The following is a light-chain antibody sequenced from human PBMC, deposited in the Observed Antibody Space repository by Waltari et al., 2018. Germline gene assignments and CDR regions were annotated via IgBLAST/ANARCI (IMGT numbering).Light chain of an antibody. J-gene: IGKJ2*01. CDR1: QSVLYSSNNKNY. V-gene: IGKV4-1*01. Sequence: SSQSVLYSSNNKNYLAWYQQKPGQPPKLLIYWASTRESGVSDRFSGSGSGTDFTLTISSLQAEDVAVYYCQQYYSTPYTFGQGTKLEIK. CDR3: QQYYSTPYT. CDR2: WAS.